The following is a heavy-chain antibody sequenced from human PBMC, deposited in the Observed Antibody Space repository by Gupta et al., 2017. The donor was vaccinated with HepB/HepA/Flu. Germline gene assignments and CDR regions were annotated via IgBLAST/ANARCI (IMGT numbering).Heavy chain of an antibody. J-gene: IGHJ4*02. CDR3: AKDDDYSDLRPFDY. CDR1: GFTFNNYA. D-gene: IGHD4-17*01. V-gene: IGHV3-23*01. CDR2: ISDRGT. Sequence: EVQLLESGGGLVQPGGSLRLSCAASGFTFNNYAMSWVRQAPGKGLEWLSGISDRGTKYADSVKGRFTISRDNSKNMLYLQMNSLRAEDTAVYYCAKDDDYSDLRPFDYGGQGTLVTVXS.